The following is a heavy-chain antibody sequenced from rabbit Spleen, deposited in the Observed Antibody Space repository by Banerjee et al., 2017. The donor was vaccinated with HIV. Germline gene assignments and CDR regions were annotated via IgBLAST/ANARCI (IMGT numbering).Heavy chain of an antibody. J-gene: IGHJ2*01. Sequence: QEQLVESGGGLVQPGGSLKLSCKASGFDVSSNWICWVRQAPGKGLEWIACIDTSDGDTDYANWPKGRFTISKASSTTVTLKMTSLTAADTATYFCARNYVNAFDPWGQGTLVTVS. CDR1: GFDVSSNW. CDR3: ARNYVNAFDP. V-gene: IGHV1S45*01. CDR2: IDTSDGDT. D-gene: IGHD1-1*01.